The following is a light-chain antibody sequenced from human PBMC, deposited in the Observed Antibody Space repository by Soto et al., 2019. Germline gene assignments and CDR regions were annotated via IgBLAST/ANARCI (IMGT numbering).Light chain of an antibody. J-gene: IGLJ3*02. CDR2: DVS. CDR1: SSDVGGYNY. V-gene: IGLV2-14*01. CDR3: NSYTTTSTVV. Sequence: QSALTQPASASGSPGQSITISCTGTSSDVGGYNYVSWYQQHPGKAPKLMIYDVSNRPSGVSNRFSASKSGNTASLTISGLQAEDEADYYCNSYTTTSTVVFGGGTKLTVL.